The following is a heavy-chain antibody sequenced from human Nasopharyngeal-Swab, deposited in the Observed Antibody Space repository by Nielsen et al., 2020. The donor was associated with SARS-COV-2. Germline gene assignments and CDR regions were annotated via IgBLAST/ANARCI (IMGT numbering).Heavy chain of an antibody. CDR2: ISAYNGNT. Sequence: ASVKVSCKASGYTFTSYGISWVRQAPGQGLEWMGWISAYNGNTNYAQKLQGRVTMTTDTSTSTAYMELRSLRSDDTAVYYCAAGVLGYCSGGSCPDYWGQGTLVTVSS. CDR1: GYTFTSYG. CDR3: AAGVLGYCSGGSCPDY. J-gene: IGHJ4*02. V-gene: IGHV1-18*01. D-gene: IGHD2-15*01.